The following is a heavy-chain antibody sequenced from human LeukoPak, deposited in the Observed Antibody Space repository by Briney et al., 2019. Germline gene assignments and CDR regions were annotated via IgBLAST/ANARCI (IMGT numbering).Heavy chain of an antibody. CDR2: ISYDGSNK. V-gene: IGHV3-30*04. Sequence: GGSLRLSCAASGFTFSSYTIHWVRQAPGKGLEWVATISYDGSNKYYVDSVKGRFTISRDNSKSTLYLKMNSLSAKDTAVYYCARSYYFGSGSYYSHFDYWGQGTLVTVSS. CDR3: ARSYYFGSGSYYSHFDY. CDR1: GFTFSSYT. J-gene: IGHJ4*02. D-gene: IGHD3-10*01.